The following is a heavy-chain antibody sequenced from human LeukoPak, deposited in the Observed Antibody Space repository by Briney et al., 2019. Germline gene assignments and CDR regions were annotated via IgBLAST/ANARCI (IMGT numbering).Heavy chain of an antibody. D-gene: IGHD3-10*01. CDR3: AKDPGWFGELFDNWFDP. CDR1: GFTLSSYG. CDR2: IRYDGSNK. Sequence: GGSLRLSCAASGFTLSSYGMHWVRQAPGKGLEWVAFIRYDGSNKYYADSVKGRFTISRDNSKNTLYLQMNSLRAEDTAVYYCAKDPGWFGELFDNWFDPWGQGTLVTVSS. V-gene: IGHV3-30*02. J-gene: IGHJ5*02.